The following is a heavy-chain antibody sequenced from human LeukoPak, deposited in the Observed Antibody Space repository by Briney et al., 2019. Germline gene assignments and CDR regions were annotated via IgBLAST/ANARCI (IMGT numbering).Heavy chain of an antibody. CDR1: GYTFTDYF. CDR2: IIPIFGTA. CDR3: ARDEGPNNWNGV. D-gene: IGHD1-20*01. Sequence: GASVKVSCKASGYTFTDYFMHWVRQVPGQGLEWMGGIIPIFGTANYAQKFQGRVTITADESTSTAYMELSSLRSEDTAVYYCARDEGPNNWNGVWGQGTLVTVSS. J-gene: IGHJ4*02. V-gene: IGHV1-69*13.